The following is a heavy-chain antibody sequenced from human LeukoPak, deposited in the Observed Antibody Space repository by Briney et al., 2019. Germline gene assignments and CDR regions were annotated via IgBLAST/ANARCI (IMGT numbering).Heavy chain of an antibody. V-gene: IGHV5-51*01. CDR2: IYLGDSDT. CDR3: ARKGRYCSSTNCPFDY. J-gene: IGHJ4*02. CDR1: GYSFTNYW. Sequence: GESLKISCKGSGYSFTNYWIGWVRQVPGKGLEWMGIIYLGDSDTRYSPSFQGQVTISADKSISIAYLQWSSLKASDTAMYYCARKGRYCSSTNCPFDYWGQGTLVTVSS. D-gene: IGHD2-2*01.